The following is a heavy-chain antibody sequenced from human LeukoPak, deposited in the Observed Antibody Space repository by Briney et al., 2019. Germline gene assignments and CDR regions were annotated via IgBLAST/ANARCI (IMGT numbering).Heavy chain of an antibody. CDR1: GYTFTSYY. CDR2: INPNSGGT. CDR3: ASSFSASSEDY. J-gene: IGHJ4*02. V-gene: IGHV1-2*06. Sequence: ASVKVSCKASGYTFTSYYMHWVRQAPGQGLEWMGRINPNSGGTNYAQKFQGRVTMTRDTSISTAYMELSRLRSGDTAVYYCASSFSASSEDYWGQGTLVTVSS. D-gene: IGHD6-25*01.